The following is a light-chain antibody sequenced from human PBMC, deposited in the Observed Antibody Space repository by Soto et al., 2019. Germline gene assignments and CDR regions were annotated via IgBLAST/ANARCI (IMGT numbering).Light chain of an antibody. V-gene: IGKV3-15*01. J-gene: IGKJ2*01. CDR2: AAS. Sequence: EIVMTQSPATLSVSPGERATLSCRASQSVSFNLAWYQQKPGQAPRLLIYAASTRATGIPARFSGSGSGTEFTLAISSLQSEDFAVYYCQHYNNWPLVTFGQGTKLEIK. CDR1: QSVSFN. CDR3: QHYNNWPLVT.